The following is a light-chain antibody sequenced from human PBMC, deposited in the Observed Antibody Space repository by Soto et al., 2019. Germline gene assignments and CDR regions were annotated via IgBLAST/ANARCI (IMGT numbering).Light chain of an antibody. J-gene: IGLJ2*01. CDR3: YSYAGTDRTLVF. Sequence: QSVLTQPASVSGSPGQSITISCTGTSSDVGSYGLVSWYQQHPGKAPQLIIYEATKRPSGVSPRFSGSRSGNTASLTLSGLQAEDEAVYHCYSYAGTDRTLVFFGGGTKVTVL. CDR1: SSDVGSYGL. CDR2: EAT. V-gene: IGLV2-23*01.